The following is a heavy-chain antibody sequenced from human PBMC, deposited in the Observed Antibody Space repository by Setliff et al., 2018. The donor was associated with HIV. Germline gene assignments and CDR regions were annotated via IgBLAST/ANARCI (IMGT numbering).Heavy chain of an antibody. Sequence: KSSETLSLTCTVSGGSISSGSYYWSWIRQPAGKGLEWIGHIYTSGSTNYNPSLKSRVTISVDTSKNQFSLKLSSVTAADTAVYYCAGGDILTGYYSRAFDIWGQGTMVTVSS. V-gene: IGHV4-61*09. CDR3: AGGDILTGYYSRAFDI. CDR2: IYTSGST. D-gene: IGHD3-9*01. CDR1: GGSISSGSYY. J-gene: IGHJ3*02.